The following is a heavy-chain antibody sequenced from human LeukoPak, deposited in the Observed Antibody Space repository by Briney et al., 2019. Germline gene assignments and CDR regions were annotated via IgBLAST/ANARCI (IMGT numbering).Heavy chain of an antibody. CDR1: GFSFSDHH. V-gene: IGHV3-23*01. CDR3: AKVVAGNIDYYFDY. D-gene: IGHD2/OR15-2a*01. J-gene: IGHJ4*02. CDR2: ISGTGGST. Sequence: GGSLRLSCAASGFSFSDHHMDWVRQAPGKGLEWVAGISGTGGSTHYADSVKGRFTISRDNSKNTVYLQMRNLRVEHTAVYYCAKVVAGNIDYYFDYWGQGILVAVSS.